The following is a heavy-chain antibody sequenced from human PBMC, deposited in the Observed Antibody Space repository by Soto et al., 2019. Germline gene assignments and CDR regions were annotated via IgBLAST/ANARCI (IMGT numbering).Heavy chain of an antibody. J-gene: IGHJ5*02. V-gene: IGHV3-30*18. D-gene: IGHD2-2*01. CDR1: GFSFSKYG. CDR2: VSSDGSNK. CDR3: AKDRVIQLLPIWPDP. Sequence: GGSLRLSCAASGFSFSKYGMHWVRQAPGKGLEWVASVSSDGSNKYYADSVKGRFTISRDNSKSTLYLQVDSPRGDDTAVYYCAKDRVIQLLPIWPDPWGQGTLVTVSS.